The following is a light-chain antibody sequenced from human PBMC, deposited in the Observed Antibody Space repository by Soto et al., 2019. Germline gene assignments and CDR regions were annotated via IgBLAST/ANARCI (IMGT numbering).Light chain of an antibody. CDR3: CSYAGSSTVL. CDR1: SSDIGSYNL. Sequence: QSALTQPASVSGSPGQSITISCTGTSSDIGSYNLVSWYQQHPGKAPKLMLYEVSKWPSGVSSRFSGSKSGNTASLTISGLQAEDEADDYCCSYAGSSTVLFGGGTKVTVL. CDR2: EVS. J-gene: IGLJ2*01. V-gene: IGLV2-23*02.